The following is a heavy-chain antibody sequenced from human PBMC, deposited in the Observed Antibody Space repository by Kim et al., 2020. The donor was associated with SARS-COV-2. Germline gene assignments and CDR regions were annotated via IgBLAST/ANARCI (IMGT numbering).Heavy chain of an antibody. CDR3: AREEYCGGDCYSIDY. D-gene: IGHD2-21*02. J-gene: IGHJ4*02. V-gene: IGHV3-21*01. CDR2: ISSSSSYI. Sequence: GGSLRLSCAASGFTFSSYSMNWVRQAPGKGLEWVSSISSSSSYIYYADSVKGRFTISRDNAKNSLYLQMNSLRAEDTAVYYCAREEYCGGDCYSIDYWGQGTLVTVSS. CDR1: GFTFSSYS.